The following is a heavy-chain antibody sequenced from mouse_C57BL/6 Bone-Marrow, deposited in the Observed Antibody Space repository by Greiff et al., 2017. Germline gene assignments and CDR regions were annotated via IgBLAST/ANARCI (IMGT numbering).Heavy chain of an antibody. CDR1: GFTFSSYG. V-gene: IGHV5-6*01. J-gene: IGHJ2*01. CDR2: ISSGGGYT. D-gene: IGHD2-4*01. Sequence: EVMLVESGGDLVKPGGSLKLSCAASGFTFSSYGMPWVRQTPDKGLEWVATISSGGGYTYYPDSVKGRFTISRDNAKNTLYLQLSSLKSEDTAMYYDAGQGIYDDYDGTFEYWGQGTTLTVSA. CDR3: AGQGIYDDYDGTFEY.